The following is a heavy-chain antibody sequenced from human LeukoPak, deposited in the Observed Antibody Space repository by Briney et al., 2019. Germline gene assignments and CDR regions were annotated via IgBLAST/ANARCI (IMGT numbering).Heavy chain of an antibody. Sequence: GSLRLSCAASGFTFTSYAMSWVRQAPGKGLEWIGSIYYSGSTYYNPSLKSRVTISVDTSKNQFSLKLSSVTAADTAVYYCARHGYGSLPPLDYWGQGTLVTVSS. CDR2: IYYSGST. V-gene: IGHV4-39*01. CDR3: ARHGYGSLPPLDY. J-gene: IGHJ4*02. D-gene: IGHD5-18*01. CDR1: GFTFTSYA.